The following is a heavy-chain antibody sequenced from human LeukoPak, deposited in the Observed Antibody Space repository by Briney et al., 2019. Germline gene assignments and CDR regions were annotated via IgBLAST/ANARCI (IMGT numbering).Heavy chain of an antibody. D-gene: IGHD3-10*02. V-gene: IGHV1-8*01. CDR2: MNPNSGNT. J-gene: IGHJ6*02. CDR3: ARGPVDAVFGVSTED. Sequence: GASVKVSCKASGYTFTSYDISWVRQATGQGLEWMGWMNPNSGNTGYAQKFQGRVSMTRDTSISTAYMELSSLRSEDTAVYYCARGPVDAVFGVSTEDWGQGTTVTVSS. CDR1: GYTFTSYD.